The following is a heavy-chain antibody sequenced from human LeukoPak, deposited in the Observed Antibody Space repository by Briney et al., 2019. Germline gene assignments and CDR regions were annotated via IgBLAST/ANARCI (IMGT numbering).Heavy chain of an antibody. J-gene: IGHJ4*02. D-gene: IGHD3-10*01. Sequence: PGGALRLSCAAPGFTFRSYEMTWVRQAPGKGLEWVSYISSSGSTIYYADSVKGRFTISRDNAKNSLYLQMNSLRAEDTAVYYCARDLGGDYYGSGSCLDYWGQGTLVTVSS. CDR2: ISSSGSTI. CDR1: GFTFRSYE. V-gene: IGHV3-48*03. CDR3: ARDLGGDYYGSGSCLDY.